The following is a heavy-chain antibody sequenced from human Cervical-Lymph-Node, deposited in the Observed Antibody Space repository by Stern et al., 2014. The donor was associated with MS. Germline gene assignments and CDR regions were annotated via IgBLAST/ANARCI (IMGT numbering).Heavy chain of an antibody. Sequence: VQLVESGGGVVQPGRSLRLSCAASEFIFSAYGMHWVRQAPGKGLEWVAIIWYDGSNKYYADSVKGRFTISRDNSKNTLYLQMNSLRAEDTAAYYCARAGRWGVQYQLLFPYFMDVWGKGTTVTVSS. CDR3: ARAGRWGVQYQLLFPYFMDV. J-gene: IGHJ6*03. V-gene: IGHV3-33*01. D-gene: IGHD2-2*01. CDR1: EFIFSAYG. CDR2: IWYDGSNK.